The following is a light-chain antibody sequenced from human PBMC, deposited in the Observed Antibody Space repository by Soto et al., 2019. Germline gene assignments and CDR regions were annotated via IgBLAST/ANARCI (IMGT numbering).Light chain of an antibody. J-gene: IGKJ3*01. V-gene: IGKV3-11*01. CDR1: QSVSSY. Sequence: EIVLTQSPATLSLSPGEITTISCRASQSVSSYLAWYQQKPGQAPRLLIYDASNRATGIPARFSGSGSGTDYTLTISSLEPEDFAVYYCQQRSNWPLTFGPGTKVDIK. CDR2: DAS. CDR3: QQRSNWPLT.